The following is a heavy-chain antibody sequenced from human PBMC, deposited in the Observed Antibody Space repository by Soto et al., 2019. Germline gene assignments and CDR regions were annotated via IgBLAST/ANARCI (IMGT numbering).Heavy chain of an antibody. Sequence: SETLSLTCAVSGYSISSGYYWGWIRQPPGKGLEWIGSIYHSGSTYYNPSLKSRVTISVDTSKNQFSLKLSSVTAADTAVYYCAIDGLTTVTIFNWFDPWGQGTLVPVSS. J-gene: IGHJ5*02. V-gene: IGHV4-38-2*02. D-gene: IGHD4-4*01. CDR2: IYHSGST. CDR1: GYSISSGYY. CDR3: AIDGLTTVTIFNWFDP.